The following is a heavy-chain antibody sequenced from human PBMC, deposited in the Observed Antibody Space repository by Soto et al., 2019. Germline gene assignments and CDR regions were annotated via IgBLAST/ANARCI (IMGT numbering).Heavy chain of an antibody. CDR2: ISSDGDSK. CDR1: GFTFSSYG. V-gene: IGHV3-30*03. Sequence: QVQLVESGGGVVQPGRSLRLSCAASGFTFSSYGMHWVRQAPGKGLEWVAAISSDGDSKYYADSVKGRFTISRDNSKNTLYLQMNTLRVEDTAVYYCVRGRWLILINFWGQGTLVTVSS. J-gene: IGHJ4*02. D-gene: IGHD6-19*01. CDR3: VRGRWLILINF.